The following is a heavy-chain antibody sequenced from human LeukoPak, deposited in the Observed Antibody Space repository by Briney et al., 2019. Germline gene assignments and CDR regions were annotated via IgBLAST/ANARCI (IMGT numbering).Heavy chain of an antibody. Sequence: GGSLRLSCAASGFTFDDYGMSWIRQAPGKGLEWVSTIKGIGPTTYYADSLKGRFTISRDNAKNSLFLQMSSLRADDTAIYYCARAGELRYMDVWGKGTAVTVSS. J-gene: IGHJ6*03. D-gene: IGHD3-16*01. CDR2: IKGIGPTT. V-gene: IGHV3-11*04. CDR3: ARAGELRYMDV. CDR1: GFTFDDYG.